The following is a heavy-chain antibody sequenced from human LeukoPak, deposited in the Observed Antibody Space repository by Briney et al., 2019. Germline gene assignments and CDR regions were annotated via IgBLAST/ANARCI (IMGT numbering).Heavy chain of an antibody. Sequence: SETLSLTCTVSGGSLSSGGYYWSWLRHHPGKGLEGMGYIYYSGRTYYNASLESRVIISLDTSKNQFSLKLSSVTAADTDVYYCARRSSSSGYFVYWGQGTLVTVSS. D-gene: IGHD6-6*01. V-gene: IGHV4-31*03. CDR1: GGSLSSGGYY. CDR2: IYYSGRT. J-gene: IGHJ4*02. CDR3: ARRSSSSGYFVY.